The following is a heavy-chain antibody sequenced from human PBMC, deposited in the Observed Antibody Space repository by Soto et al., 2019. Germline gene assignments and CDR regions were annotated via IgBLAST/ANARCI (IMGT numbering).Heavy chain of an antibody. V-gene: IGHV3-73*02. Sequence: EVQLVESGGGLVQPGGSLKLSCAASGFTFSGSAMHWVRQASGKGLEWVGRIRSKANSYATAYAASVKGRFTISRDDSKNTAYLQMNSLRAEDTAVYYCAKDASGSSSDWGQGTLVTVSS. D-gene: IGHD6-6*01. CDR3: AKDASGSSSD. CDR1: GFTFSGSA. CDR2: IRSKANSYAT. J-gene: IGHJ4*02.